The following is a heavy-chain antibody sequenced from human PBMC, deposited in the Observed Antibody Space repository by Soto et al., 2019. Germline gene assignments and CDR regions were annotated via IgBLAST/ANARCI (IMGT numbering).Heavy chain of an antibody. D-gene: IGHD1-26*01. CDR1: GFTFSSYA. V-gene: IGHV3-23*01. CDR2: ISGSGGST. J-gene: IGHJ6*04. Sequence: PGGSLRLSCAASGFTFSSYAMSWVRQAPWKGLEWVSAISGSGGSTYYADSVKGRFTISRDNSKNTLYLQMNSLRAEDTAVYYCSKFDGSGSYYYYYYGMDVWGKGTTVTVSS. CDR3: SKFDGSGSYYYYYYGMDV.